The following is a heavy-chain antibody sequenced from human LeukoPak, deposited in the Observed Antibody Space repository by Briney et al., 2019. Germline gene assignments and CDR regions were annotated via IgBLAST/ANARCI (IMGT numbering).Heavy chain of an antibody. CDR3: ARDECPLWSISSHRGFDP. Sequence: SETLSLTCSVSGGSISTYYWSWIRQSAGKGLEGIGRIYKSGSSNYNPSLKSQVSMSVDSSKNHFSLNLTSVTAEDTAVYYCARDECPLWSISSHRGFDPWGQGLLVTVSS. CDR1: GGSISTYY. V-gene: IGHV4-4*07. CDR2: IYKSGSS. J-gene: IGHJ5*02. D-gene: IGHD3-3*01.